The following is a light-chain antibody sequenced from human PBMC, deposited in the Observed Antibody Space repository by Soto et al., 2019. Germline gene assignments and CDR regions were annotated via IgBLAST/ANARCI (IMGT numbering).Light chain of an antibody. CDR1: QSIGRW. CDR2: DAS. CDR3: QQYNSYSGT. J-gene: IGKJ1*01. V-gene: IGKV1-5*01. Sequence: DIQRTQSPSALSASVGDRVSITCRASQSIGRWLAWYQQKPGTAPKLLIYDASTLKSGVPSRFSGSGSGTEFTLTISSLQPDDFATYYCQQYNSYSGTFGQGTKVDIK.